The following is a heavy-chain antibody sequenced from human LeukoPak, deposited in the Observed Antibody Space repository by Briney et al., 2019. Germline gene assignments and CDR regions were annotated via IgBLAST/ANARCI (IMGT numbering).Heavy chain of an antibody. CDR1: GGSFSGYY. CDR3: ARVGAASDFAY. CDR2: INHSGST. Sequence: SETLSLTCAVYGGSFSGYYWSWIRQPPGKGLEWIGEINHSGSTNYNPSLKSRVTISVDTSKNQFSLKLSSVTAADTAVYYCARVGAASDFAYWGQGTLVTVSS. V-gene: IGHV4-34*01. D-gene: IGHD3-10*01. J-gene: IGHJ4*02.